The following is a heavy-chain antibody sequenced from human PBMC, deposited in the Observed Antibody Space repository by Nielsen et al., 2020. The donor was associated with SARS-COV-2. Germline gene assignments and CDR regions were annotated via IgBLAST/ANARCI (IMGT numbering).Heavy chain of an antibody. CDR2: SNYNEDT. J-gene: IGHJ5*02. V-gene: IGHV4-34*01. Sequence: SETLSLTCAVYGDSVSGYYWSWIRQPPGKGLEWIGESNYNEDTTYNPSLKSRVTISVDTSKKQFSLRLNSVTAADTAAYYCARGRLWFDPWGQGTLVTVAS. D-gene: IGHD3-16*01. CDR3: ARGRLWFDP. CDR1: GDSVSGYY.